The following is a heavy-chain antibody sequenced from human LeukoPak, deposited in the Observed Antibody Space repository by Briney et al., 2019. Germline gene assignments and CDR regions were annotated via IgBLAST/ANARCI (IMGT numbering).Heavy chain of an antibody. J-gene: IGHJ6*02. V-gene: IGHV4-34*01. CDR2: INHSGST. Sequence: SETLSLTCAVYGGSFSGYYWSWIRQPPGKGLEWIGGINHSGSTNYNPSLKSRVTISVDTSKNQFSLKLSSVTAADTAVYYCARVHQALERHSYYYGMDVWGQGTTVTVSS. CDR1: GGSFSGYY. D-gene: IGHD1-1*01. CDR3: ARVHQALERHSYYYGMDV.